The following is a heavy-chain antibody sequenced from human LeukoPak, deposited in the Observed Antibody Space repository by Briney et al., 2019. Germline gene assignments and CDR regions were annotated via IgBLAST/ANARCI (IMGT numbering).Heavy chain of an antibody. CDR3: ARDHRDGYNSYYYYGMDV. CDR2: IRYDGSNK. Sequence: PGGSLRLSCAASGFTFSSYGMHWVRQAPGKGLEWVAFIRYDGSNKYYADSVKGRFTISRDNSKNTLYLQMNSLRAEDTAVYYCARDHRDGYNSYYYYGMDVWGQGTTVTVSS. V-gene: IGHV3-30*02. D-gene: IGHD5-24*01. CDR1: GFTFSSYG. J-gene: IGHJ6*02.